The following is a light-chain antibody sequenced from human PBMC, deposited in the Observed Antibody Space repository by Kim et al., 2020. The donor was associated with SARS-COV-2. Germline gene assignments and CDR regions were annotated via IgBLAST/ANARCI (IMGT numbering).Light chain of an antibody. V-gene: IGKV3-11*01. Sequence: SLSLGERATLSCGASQGVSSSAWYQQKPGQSPRLLIYDASNRATGIPARFSGSGSGTDFTLTISSLEPEDFAVYYCQQRTSWPLTFGGGTKVDIK. CDR3: QQRTSWPLT. CDR2: DAS. J-gene: IGKJ4*01. CDR1: QGVSSS.